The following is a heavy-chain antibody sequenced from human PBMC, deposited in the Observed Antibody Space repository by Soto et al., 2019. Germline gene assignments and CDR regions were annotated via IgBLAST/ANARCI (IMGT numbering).Heavy chain of an antibody. Sequence: GASVNVSCKASGYTFTSYGISWVLQAPGQGLEWMGWISAYNGNTNYAQKLQGRVTMTTDTSTSTAYMEPRSLRSDDTAVYYCARVPSVAGLPPNYFDDWGQGTGVTVAS. CDR1: GYTFTSYG. J-gene: IGHJ4*02. CDR2: ISAYNGNT. V-gene: IGHV1-18*01. D-gene: IGHD6-19*01. CDR3: ARVPSVAGLPPNYFDD.